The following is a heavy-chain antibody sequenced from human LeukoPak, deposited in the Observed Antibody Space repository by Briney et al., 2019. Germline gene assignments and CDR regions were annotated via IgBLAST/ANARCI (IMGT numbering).Heavy chain of an antibody. V-gene: IGHV3-7*01. CDR3: ARDITSFAEGDGFDI. Sequence: PGGSLRLSCAASGFTFGNYWMSWVRRAPGKGLEWGANINQHGSEKYYVDSVKGRFTISRDNAKNSLDLQVNSLRAEDTALYYCARDITSFAEGDGFDIWGQGTMVTVSS. CDR1: GFTFGNYW. CDR2: INQHGSEK. J-gene: IGHJ3*02. D-gene: IGHD3-3*01.